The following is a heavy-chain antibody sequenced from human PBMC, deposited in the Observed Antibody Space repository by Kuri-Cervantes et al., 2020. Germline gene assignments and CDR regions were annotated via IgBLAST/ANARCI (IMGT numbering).Heavy chain of an antibody. CDR1: GYTFTGHY. D-gene: IGHD3-9*01. CDR3: ARDTEDSLRYFDWLSTYYYYGMDV. J-gene: IGHJ6*02. V-gene: IGHV1-2*02. CDR2: INPNSGGT. Sequence: ASVKVSCKASGYTFTGHYMHWVRQAPGQGLEWMGWINPNSGGTNYAQKFQGRVTMSRDTSISTAYMELSRLRSDDTAVYYCARDTEDSLRYFDWLSTYYYYGMDVWGQGTTVTVSS.